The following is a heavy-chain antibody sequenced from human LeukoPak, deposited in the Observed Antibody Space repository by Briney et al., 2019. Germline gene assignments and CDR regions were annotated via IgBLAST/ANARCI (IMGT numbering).Heavy chain of an antibody. CDR2: INPNSGGT. V-gene: IGHV1-2*02. J-gene: IGHJ6*03. D-gene: IGHD2-2*01. CDR1: GYTFTGYY. CDR3: ARGGRVVPAASYYYYYMDV. Sequence: ASVKVSCKASGYTFTGYYMHWVRQASGQGLEWMGWINPNSGGTNYAQKFQGRVTMTRDTSISTAYMELSRLRSDDTAVYYCARGGRVVPAASYYYYYMDVWGKGTTVTVSS.